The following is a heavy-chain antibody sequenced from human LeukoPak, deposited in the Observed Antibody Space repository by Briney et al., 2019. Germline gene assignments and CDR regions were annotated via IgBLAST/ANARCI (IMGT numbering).Heavy chain of an antibody. CDR3: ARTNRLGYYFDY. CDR2: IYYTGST. V-gene: IGHV4-39*01. D-gene: IGHD1/OR15-1a*01. CDR1: GGSISSSGCY. Sequence: SETLSLTCTVSGGSISSSGCYWGWIRQPPGKVLEWIGNIYYTGSTYYTPSLESRVTISVDTSKNQFSLELSSVTAADTAVYYCARTNRLGYYFDYWGQGTLVTVSS. J-gene: IGHJ4*02.